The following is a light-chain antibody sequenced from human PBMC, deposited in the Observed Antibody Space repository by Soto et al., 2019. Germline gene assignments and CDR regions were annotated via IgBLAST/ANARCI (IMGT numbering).Light chain of an antibody. CDR3: KNYNGYWT. CDR1: QSISGS. CDR2: EAS. J-gene: IGKJ1*01. V-gene: IGKV1-5*03. Sequence: DIQMTQSPSTLSASVGDRVTITCRASQSISGSLAWYQQKPGKAPKFLIYEASNLKSGVPSRFSGSGSGTEYTLTISSLQLAVSASYYCKNYNGYWTFGQGTRVEIK.